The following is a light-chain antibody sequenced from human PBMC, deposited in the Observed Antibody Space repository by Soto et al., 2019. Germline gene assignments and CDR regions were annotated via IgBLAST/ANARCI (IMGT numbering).Light chain of an antibody. CDR2: GNT. J-gene: IGLJ3*02. CDR1: SSNIGAGFD. CDR3: QSYDNTLSGWV. Sequence: QSVLTQPPSVSGAPGQRVTISCTGSSSNIGAGFDVHWYQQLPGTAPKLLISGNTNRPSGVPDRFSGSKSGTSASLAITGLQAEEEADYYCQSYDNTLSGWVFGGGTQLTVL. V-gene: IGLV1-40*01.